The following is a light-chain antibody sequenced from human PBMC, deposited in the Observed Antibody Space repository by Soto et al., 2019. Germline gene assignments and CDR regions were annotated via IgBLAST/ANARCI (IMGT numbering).Light chain of an antibody. J-gene: IGKJ1*01. CDR2: DAS. CDR1: QSISYW. Sequence: DLQMTQAPSTLSASVGDRVTITCRASQSISYWLAWYQQKPGKAPTLLIYDASTLESGVPSRFSGSGFGTDFTLTISTLQPEDFGTYYCQQYNSYSWTFGQGTKV. CDR3: QQYNSYSWT. V-gene: IGKV1-5*01.